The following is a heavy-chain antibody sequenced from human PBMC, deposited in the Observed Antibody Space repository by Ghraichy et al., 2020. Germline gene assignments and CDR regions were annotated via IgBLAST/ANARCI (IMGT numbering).Heavy chain of an antibody. Sequence: ASVKVSCKVSGYTLTELSMHWVRQAPGKGLEWMGGFDPEDGETIYAQKFQGRVTMTEDTSTDTAYMELSSLRSEDTAVYYCATGPRGITIFGVVISPPPALDYWGQGTLVTVSS. CDR3: ATGPRGITIFGVVISPPPALDY. CDR2: FDPEDGET. J-gene: IGHJ4*02. CDR1: GYTLTELS. V-gene: IGHV1-24*01. D-gene: IGHD3-3*01.